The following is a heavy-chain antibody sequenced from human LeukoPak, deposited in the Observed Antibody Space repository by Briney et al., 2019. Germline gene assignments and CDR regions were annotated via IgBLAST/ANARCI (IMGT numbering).Heavy chain of an antibody. D-gene: IGHD2-15*01. CDR2: INPNSGGT. CDR3: ARGPLEYCSGGTCYSGRNWFDP. V-gene: IGHV1-2*02. CDR1: GYTFTDYY. Sequence: ASVKVSCKASGYTFTDYYLHWVRQAPGQGLEWMGWINPNSGGTNYAQKFQGRVTMTRDTSISTVYMELRRLRYDDTAAYYCARGPLEYCSGGTCYSGRNWFDPWGQGTLVTVSS. J-gene: IGHJ5*02.